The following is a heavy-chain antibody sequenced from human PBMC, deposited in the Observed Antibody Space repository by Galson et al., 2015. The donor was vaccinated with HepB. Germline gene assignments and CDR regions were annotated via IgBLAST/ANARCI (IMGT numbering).Heavy chain of an antibody. CDR3: ARVHDPRYYYAMDV. Sequence: SCKASGGTFSSYAISWVRQAPGQGLEWMGGIIPVFGTANFAQRFHGRVTITADESTSTAYMELSSLRSEDTAVYYCARVHDPRYYYAMDVWGQGTTVTVSS. CDR2: IIPVFGTA. J-gene: IGHJ6*02. CDR1: GGTFSSYA. V-gene: IGHV1-69*01.